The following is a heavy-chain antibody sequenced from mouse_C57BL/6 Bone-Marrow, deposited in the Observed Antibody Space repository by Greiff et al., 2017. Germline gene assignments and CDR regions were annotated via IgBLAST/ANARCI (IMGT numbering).Heavy chain of an antibody. J-gene: IGHJ3*01. D-gene: IGHD1-1*01. CDR2: IDPETGGT. Sequence: QVQLKESGAELVRPGASVTLSCKASGYTFTDYEMHWVKQTPVHGLEWIGAIDPETGGTAYNQKFKGKAILTADKSSSTAYMELRSLTSEDSAVYYCTRTLLLRYLWFAYWGQGTLVTVSA. V-gene: IGHV1-15*01. CDR3: TRTLLLRYLWFAY. CDR1: GYTFTDYE.